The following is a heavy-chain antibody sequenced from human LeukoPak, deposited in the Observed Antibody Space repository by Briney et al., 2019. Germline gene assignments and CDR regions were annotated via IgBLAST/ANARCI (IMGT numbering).Heavy chain of an antibody. CDR2: ISCSGGST. D-gene: IGHD6-13*01. J-gene: IGHJ4*02. CDR3: AKGLEDSSSWYPFDY. V-gene: IGHV3-23*01. CDR1: GFTFSSYA. Sequence: GGSLRLSCAASGFTFSSYAMSWVRQAPGKGLEWVSAISCSGGSTYYADSVKGRFTISRDNSKNTLYLQMNSLRAEDTAVYYCAKGLEDSSSWYPFDYWGQGTLVTVSS.